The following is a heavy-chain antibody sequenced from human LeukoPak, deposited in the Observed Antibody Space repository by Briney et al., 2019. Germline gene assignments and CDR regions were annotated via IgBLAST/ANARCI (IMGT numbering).Heavy chain of an antibody. Sequence: SETLSLTCAVYGGSFSGYYWSWIRQPPGKGLEWIGEINHSGSTNYNPSLKSRVTISVDTSKNQFSLKLNSVTAADTAVYYCAREAERYSWFDPWGQGTLVTVSS. J-gene: IGHJ5*02. CDR3: AREAERYSWFDP. D-gene: IGHD6-13*01. CDR2: INHSGST. CDR1: GGSFSGYY. V-gene: IGHV4-34*01.